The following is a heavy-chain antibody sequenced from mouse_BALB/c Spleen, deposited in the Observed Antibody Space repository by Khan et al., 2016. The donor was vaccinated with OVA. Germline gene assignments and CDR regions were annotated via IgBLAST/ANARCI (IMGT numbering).Heavy chain of an antibody. CDR1: GYSITSGYA. D-gene: IGHD1-1*01. CDR3: ARGNYYEYYFDY. V-gene: IGHV3-2*02. J-gene: IGHJ2*01. Sequence: EVQLQESGPGLVKPSQSLSLTCTVTGYSITSGYAWNWIRQFPGNQLECMGFITYSGGTRYNPSLKGRITITRDTSKNPFFLQLNSVTNEDTATYYSARGNYYEYYFDYWGQGTTLTVSS. CDR2: ITYSGGT.